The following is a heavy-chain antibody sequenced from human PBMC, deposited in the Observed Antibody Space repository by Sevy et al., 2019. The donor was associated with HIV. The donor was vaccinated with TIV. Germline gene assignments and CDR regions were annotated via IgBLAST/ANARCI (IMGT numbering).Heavy chain of an antibody. CDR3: ARDRGYSGYDYDY. CDR2: IYYSGST. CDR1: GGSISSYY. D-gene: IGHD5-12*01. Sequence: SETLSLTCTVSGGSISSYYWSWIRQPPGKGLEWIGNIYYSGSTNYNPSLRSRVTISLDTSKNQFSLKLSSVTAADTAVYYCARDRGYSGYDYDYWGQGTLVTVSS. J-gene: IGHJ4*02. V-gene: IGHV4-59*01.